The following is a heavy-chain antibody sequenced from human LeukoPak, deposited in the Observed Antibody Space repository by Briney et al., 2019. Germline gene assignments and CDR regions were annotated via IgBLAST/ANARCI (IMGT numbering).Heavy chain of an antibody. CDR3: VRGLYDSSTYRAFHI. CDR1: YY. Sequence: YYXSWXRLPAGKGLEWIGRIYTSGSTNSNPSLKSRVTISVDTSKNQFSLMLSSVTAADTAVYYCVRGLYDSSTYRAFHIWGQGTMVTVSS. CDR2: IYTSGST. J-gene: IGHJ3*02. D-gene: IGHD3-22*01. V-gene: IGHV4-4*07.